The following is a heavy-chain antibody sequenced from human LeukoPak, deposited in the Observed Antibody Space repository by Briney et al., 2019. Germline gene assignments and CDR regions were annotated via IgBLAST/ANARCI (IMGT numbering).Heavy chain of an antibody. D-gene: IGHD3-10*01. CDR2: IYSGGST. V-gene: IGHV3-66*01. Sequence: GGSLRLSCAASGFTVSSNYMSWVRQAPGKGLEWVSVIYSGGSTYYSDSVKGRFTISRDNSKNMLYLQMNSLRAEDTALYYCAREPAVSRYYYYYGMDVWGQGTTVTVSS. CDR1: GFTVSSNY. J-gene: IGHJ6*02. CDR3: AREPAVSRYYYYYGMDV.